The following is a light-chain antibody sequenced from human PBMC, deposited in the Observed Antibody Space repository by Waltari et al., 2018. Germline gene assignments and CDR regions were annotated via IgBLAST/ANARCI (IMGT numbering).Light chain of an antibody. Sequence: SYDLIPPPPVSVATAQVASITCVDKNIGSKAVLRYQQKPGQDPVLVIYSDRNRPSGIPERFSGSNPGNTATLTISRMEAGDEADYYCQVWDSSSDHRVFGGGTKLTVL. CDR3: QVWDSSSDHRV. CDR1: NIGSKA. V-gene: IGLV3-12*02. J-gene: IGLJ3*02. CDR2: SDR.